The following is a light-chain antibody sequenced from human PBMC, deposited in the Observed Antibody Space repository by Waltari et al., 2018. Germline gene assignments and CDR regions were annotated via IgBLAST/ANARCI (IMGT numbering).Light chain of an antibody. V-gene: IGKV4-1*01. CDR2: WAS. CDR3: QQFYITPQT. J-gene: IGKJ2*01. Sequence: DIVMTQSPDSLAVSLGERATIKCRSSRTVFFSSNNKDFLSWYQQRPGQPPKLLIYWASTRESGVPDRFSGSGSGTNFTLTINGLQAEDVAVYYCQQFYITPQTFGQGTRVEIK. CDR1: RTVFFSSNNKDF.